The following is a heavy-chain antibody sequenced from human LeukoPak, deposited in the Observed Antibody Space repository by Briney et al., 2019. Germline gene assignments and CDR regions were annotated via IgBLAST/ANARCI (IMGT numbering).Heavy chain of an antibody. Sequence: SETLSLTCTVSGGSISSYYWSWIRQPPGKGLEWIGYIYYSGSTNYNPPLKSRVTISVDTSKNQFSLKLSSVTAADTAVYYCARLVQRSGWYGGLDYWGQGTLVTVSS. CDR1: GGSISSYY. CDR2: IYYSGST. D-gene: IGHD6-19*01. J-gene: IGHJ4*02. CDR3: ARLVQRSGWYGGLDY. V-gene: IGHV4-59*01.